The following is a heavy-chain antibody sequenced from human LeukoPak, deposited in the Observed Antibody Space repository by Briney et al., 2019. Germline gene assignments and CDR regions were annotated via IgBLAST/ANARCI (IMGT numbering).Heavy chain of an antibody. Sequence: GGSLRLSCAASGFTFSSYAMSWVRQAPGKGLEWVSAISGSGGSTYYADSVKGRFTISRDNPKNTLYLQMNSLRAEDTAVYYCAKATDYSNYYYYYYMDVWGKGTTVTVSS. CDR2: ISGSGGST. CDR3: AKATDYSNYYYYYYMDV. D-gene: IGHD4-11*01. J-gene: IGHJ6*03. CDR1: GFTFSSYA. V-gene: IGHV3-23*01.